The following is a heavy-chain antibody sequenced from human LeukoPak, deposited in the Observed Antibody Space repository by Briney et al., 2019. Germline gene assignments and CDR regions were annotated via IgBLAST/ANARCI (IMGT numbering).Heavy chain of an antibody. Sequence: SVKVSCKASGGTFSSYAISWVRQAPGQGLEWMGGIIPIFGTANYAQKFQGRVTITADESTSTAYMELSSLRPEDTAVYYCARDFDAAAMYYYYGMDVWGKGTTVTVSS. J-gene: IGHJ6*04. CDR2: IIPIFGTA. D-gene: IGHD2-2*01. V-gene: IGHV1-69*01. CDR3: ARDFDAAAMYYYYGMDV. CDR1: GGTFSSYA.